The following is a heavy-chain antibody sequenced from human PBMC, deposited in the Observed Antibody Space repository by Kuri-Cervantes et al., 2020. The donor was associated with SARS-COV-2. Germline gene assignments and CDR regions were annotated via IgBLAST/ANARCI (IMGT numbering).Heavy chain of an antibody. D-gene: IGHD4-11*01. CDR2: IKQDDTEY. Sequence: GESLEISCAASGFSFSTYWMNWVRQAPGKGLEWVANIKQDDTEYYYVDSVRGRFTISRDNAKNSMYLQMNSLRAEDTAIYYCVRGTEDYSGARSFFDSWGQGTPVTVSS. J-gene: IGHJ4*02. V-gene: IGHV3-7*03. CDR3: VRGTEDYSGARSFFDS. CDR1: GFSFSTYW.